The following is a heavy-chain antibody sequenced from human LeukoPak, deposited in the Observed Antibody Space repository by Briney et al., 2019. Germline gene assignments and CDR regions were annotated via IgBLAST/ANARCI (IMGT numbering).Heavy chain of an antibody. Sequence: VKVSCKASGGTFSSYAISWVRQAPGQGLEWMGRIIPILGIANYAQKFQGRVTITADKSTSTAYMELSSLRSEDTAVYYCASNPEVSGSYGSSCWGQGTLVTVSS. J-gene: IGHJ4*02. CDR3: ASNPEVSGSYGSSC. D-gene: IGHD1-26*01. CDR1: GGTFSSYA. V-gene: IGHV1-69*04. CDR2: IIPILGIA.